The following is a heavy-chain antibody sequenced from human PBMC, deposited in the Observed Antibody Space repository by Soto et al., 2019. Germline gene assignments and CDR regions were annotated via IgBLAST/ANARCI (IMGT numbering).Heavy chain of an antibody. J-gene: IGHJ6*02. D-gene: IGHD3-10*01. Sequence: PGVSLRLSCSASGFSFSNHGMQSVRQAPGKGLEWVAVISYDGNVKYYTDSVKGRFSISRDNSQSTLFLQMDSLRPEDAAVYYCAKDLKVSGGFHGSLNYYYGMDVWGQGTTVTVSS. V-gene: IGHV3-30*18. CDR2: ISYDGNVK. CDR1: GFSFSNHG. CDR3: AKDLKVSGGFHGSLNYYYGMDV.